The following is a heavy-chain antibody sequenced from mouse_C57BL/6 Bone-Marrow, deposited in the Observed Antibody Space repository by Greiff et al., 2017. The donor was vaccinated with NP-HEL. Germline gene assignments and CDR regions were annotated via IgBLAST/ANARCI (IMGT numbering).Heavy chain of an antibody. D-gene: IGHD1-1*01. CDR2: IYPGNSDT. V-gene: IGHV1-5*01. Sequence: EVQLQQSGTVLARPGASVKMSCKTSGYTFTSYWMHWVKQRPGQGLEWIGAIYPGNSDTSYNQKFKGKAKLTAVTSASTAYMELSSLTNEDSAVYYCTRRGPYYYGSSYDYFDYWGQGTTLTVSS. CDR3: TRRGPYYYGSSYDYFDY. J-gene: IGHJ2*01. CDR1: GYTFTSYW.